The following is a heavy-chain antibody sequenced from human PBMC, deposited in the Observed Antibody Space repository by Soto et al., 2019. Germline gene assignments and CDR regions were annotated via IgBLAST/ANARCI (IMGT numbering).Heavy chain of an antibody. D-gene: IGHD5-18*01. Sequence: SETLSLTCTVSGGSISSSSYYWGWIRQPPGKGLEWIGSIYYSGSTYYNPSLKSRVTISVDTSKNQFSLKLSSVTAADTAVYYCARGPRGYSYGSLFDYWGQGTLVTVSS. J-gene: IGHJ4*02. V-gene: IGHV4-39*01. CDR1: GGSISSSSYY. CDR2: IYYSGST. CDR3: ARGPRGYSYGSLFDY.